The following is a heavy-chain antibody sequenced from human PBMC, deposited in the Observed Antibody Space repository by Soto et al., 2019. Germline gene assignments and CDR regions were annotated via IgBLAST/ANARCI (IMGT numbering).Heavy chain of an antibody. D-gene: IGHD6-19*01. CDR1: GGTFSRYA. CDR3: AQTLGLAVSGPGRFAL. J-gene: IGHJ2*01. CDR2: IIPIFGTA. Sequence: QVQLVQSGTEVKKPGSSVKVSCKASGGTFSRYAISWVRQAPGQGLEWMGGIIPIFGTANYAQTFQGRVTITADESTSTAYMELRRLRSEDTAVYYCAQTLGLAVSGPGRFALWGRGTLVTVTS. V-gene: IGHV1-69*12.